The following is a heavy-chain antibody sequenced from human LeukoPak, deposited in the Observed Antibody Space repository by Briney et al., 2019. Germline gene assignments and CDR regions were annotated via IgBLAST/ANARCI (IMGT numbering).Heavy chain of an antibody. J-gene: IGHJ5*02. D-gene: IGHD3-10*02. V-gene: IGHV4-39*01. CDR3: ARHDGESYYGRWFDR. Sequence: TSETLSLTRTVSGGHISSSSHHWAWIRQSPGKGLAWIGSIYYAGNPYYNPSLQSRVTISVDTSTTQFSLNVNSVTAADTAMYYCARHDGESYYGRWFDRWGQGTLVTVS. CDR1: GGHISSSSHH. CDR2: IYYAGNP.